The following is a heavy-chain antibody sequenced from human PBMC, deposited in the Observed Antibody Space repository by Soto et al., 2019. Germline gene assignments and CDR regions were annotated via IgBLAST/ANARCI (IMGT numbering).Heavy chain of an antibody. V-gene: IGHV1-58*01. D-gene: IGHD2-15*01. CDR2: LVVGTGNT. Sequence: SVKVSCKTSGFTFRSSAVQWVRQARGQRLEWIGWLVVGTGNTNYAQKFQQRVTISSDRSTNTVSMELSSLTSEDTAAYYCATGAYCSGGSCSDYYYYYYGMDLWGQGTTVTVSS. CDR3: ATGAYCSGGSCSDYYYYYYGMDL. CDR1: GFTFRSSA. J-gene: IGHJ6*02.